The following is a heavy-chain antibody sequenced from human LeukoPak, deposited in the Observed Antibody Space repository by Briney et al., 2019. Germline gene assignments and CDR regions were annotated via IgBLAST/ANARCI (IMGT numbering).Heavy chain of an antibody. J-gene: IGHJ4*02. D-gene: IGHD3-10*01. V-gene: IGHV1-3*01. CDR3: ARCRITMVRGVIIPFDY. Sequence: KFQGRVTITRDTSASTAYMELSSLRSEDTAVYYCARCRITMVRGVIIPFDYWGQVTLVTVSS.